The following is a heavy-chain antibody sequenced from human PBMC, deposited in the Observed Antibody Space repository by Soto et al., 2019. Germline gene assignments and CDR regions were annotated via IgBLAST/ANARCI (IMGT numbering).Heavy chain of an antibody. V-gene: IGHV4-31*03. Sequence: PSETLSLTCTVSGGSISDNDYYWSWIRQHPGKGLEWIGYIYNSGTTYYNPSLKSRVTISVDTSKNQFSLKLTSVTAADTAVYYCARDPAPWGQGTLVTVSS. CDR3: ARDPAP. CDR2: IYNSGTT. J-gene: IGHJ5*02. CDR1: GGSISDNDYY.